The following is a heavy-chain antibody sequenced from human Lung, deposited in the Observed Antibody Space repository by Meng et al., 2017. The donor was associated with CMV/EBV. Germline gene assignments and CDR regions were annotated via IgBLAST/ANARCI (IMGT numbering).Heavy chain of an antibody. CDR2: ISYDGSNK. CDR3: ARGGYSSSSGSIDI. J-gene: IGHJ3*02. V-gene: IGHV3-30-3*01. CDR1: GFTFSSYA. Sequence: GGSLRLSCAASGFTFSSYAMHWVRQAPGKGLEWVAVISYDGSNKYYAHSVKGRFTISRDNSKNTLYLQMNSLGAEDTAVYYCARGGYSSSSGSIDIWGQGTIVXFSS. D-gene: IGHD6-6*01.